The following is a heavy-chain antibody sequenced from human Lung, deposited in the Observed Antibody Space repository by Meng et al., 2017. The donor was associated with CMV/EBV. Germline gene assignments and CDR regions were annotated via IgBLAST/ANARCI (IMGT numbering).Heavy chain of an antibody. Sequence: GESLKISCAASGFTFDDYTMHWVRQAPGKGLEWVSLISWDGGSTYYADSVKGRFTISRDNSKNSLYLQMNSLRTEDTALYYCAKEGRYCSSTSCFYYFDYWGQGNXVNGSS. J-gene: IGHJ4*02. CDR1: GFTFDDYT. CDR3: AKEGRYCSSTSCFYYFDY. D-gene: IGHD2-2*01. V-gene: IGHV3-43*01. CDR2: ISWDGGST.